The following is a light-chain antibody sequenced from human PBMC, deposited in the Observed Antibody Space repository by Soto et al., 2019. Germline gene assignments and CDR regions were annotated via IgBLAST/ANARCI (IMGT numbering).Light chain of an antibody. Sequence: EIVMTQSPATLSVSPGEGATLSCRASQSVRTNLAWYQQRPGQAPRLLIYGASTRATDIPARFSGTGSGTEFTLTISSPQSEDFAVYYCQQYDDWPPYTFGQGTKLEI. CDR3: QQYDDWPPYT. CDR2: GAS. J-gene: IGKJ2*01. CDR1: QSVRTN. V-gene: IGKV3-15*01.